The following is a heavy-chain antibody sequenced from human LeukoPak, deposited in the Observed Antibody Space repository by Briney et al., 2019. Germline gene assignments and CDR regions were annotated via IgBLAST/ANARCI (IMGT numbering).Heavy chain of an antibody. CDR2: IYHNGTP. D-gene: IGHD2-2*02. CDR1: GDSISSGNYY. J-gene: IGHJ6*02. Sequence: KTSETLSLTCTVSGDSISSGNYYWSWVRQSPGKGLEWIGEIYHNGTPNYSPSLKSRVTISADTFKNHFSLKLTSLTAADTAVYYCATAPILRGEGGEHYKYGMDVWGQGTTVIVSS. CDR3: ATAPILRGEGGEHYKYGMDV. V-gene: IGHV4-39*07.